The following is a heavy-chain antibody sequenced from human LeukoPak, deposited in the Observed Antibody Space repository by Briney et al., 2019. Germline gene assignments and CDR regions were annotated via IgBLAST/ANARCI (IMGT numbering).Heavy chain of an antibody. Sequence: ASVKVSCKASGFTLNDDYMYWVRQAPGQGLEWMGWINTNSGATKYAQKSQGRVTMTRDTSISTVYMELSSLRLDDTAVYYCARDGNSIMVELDYWGQGTLVTVSS. D-gene: IGHD2-8*01. CDR2: INTNSGAT. J-gene: IGHJ4*02. CDR3: ARDGNSIMVELDY. CDR1: GFTLNDDY. V-gene: IGHV1-2*02.